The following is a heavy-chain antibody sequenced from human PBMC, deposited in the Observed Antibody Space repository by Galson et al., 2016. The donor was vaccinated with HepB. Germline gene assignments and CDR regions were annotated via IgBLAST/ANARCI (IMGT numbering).Heavy chain of an antibody. CDR1: GFTFSSYW. V-gene: IGHV3-74*01. CDR3: TRAAYSSSWLLYYGMDV. J-gene: IGHJ6*02. CDR2: ISGDGNST. Sequence: SLRLSCAASGFTFSSYWMHWVRQAPGKGLMWVSRISGDGNSTSYADSVKGRFTISRDNAKNALYLQLNSLRGEDTAVYYCTRAAYSSSWLLYYGMDVWGPGTTVTVSS. D-gene: IGHD6-13*01.